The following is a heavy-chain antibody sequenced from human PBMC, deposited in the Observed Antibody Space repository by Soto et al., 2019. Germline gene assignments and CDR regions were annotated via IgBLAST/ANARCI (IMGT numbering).Heavy chain of an antibody. CDR3: ASGQFFSSSCSYLNL. Sequence: QVQLQESGPGLVKPSQTLSLTCTVSGGSINSGGSYWSWIRQSPGEGLEWIGYIYYSGTPYYNPSLKSRVFISLATSKNQFSLKLSSVTAADTAIYYCASGQFFSSSCSYLNLWGRGTLVTVSS. CDR1: GGSINSGGSY. J-gene: IGHJ2*01. V-gene: IGHV4-31*03. CDR2: IYYSGTP. D-gene: IGHD2-2*01.